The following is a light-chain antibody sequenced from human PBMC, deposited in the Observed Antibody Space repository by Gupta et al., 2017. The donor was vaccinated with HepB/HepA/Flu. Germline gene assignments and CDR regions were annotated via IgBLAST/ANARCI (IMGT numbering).Light chain of an antibody. CDR3: QQSYSTLRT. J-gene: IGKJ1*01. CDR2: AAS. Sequence: DIQMTQSPSSLSASVGDRVTITCRASQTISSYLNWYQQKPGKAPKLLIYAASSLQSGVPSRFSGTGSGTDFTLTISRLQPEDFATYYCQQSYSTLRTFGQGTKVKIK. V-gene: IGKV1-39*01. CDR1: QTISSY.